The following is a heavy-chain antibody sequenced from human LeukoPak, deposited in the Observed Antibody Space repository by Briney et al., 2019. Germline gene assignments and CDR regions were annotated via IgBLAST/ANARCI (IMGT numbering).Heavy chain of an antibody. J-gene: IGHJ6*02. V-gene: IGHV1-69*13. CDR1: GGTFISYA. Sequence: ASVKVSCKASGGTFISYAISWVRQAPGQGLEWMGGIIPIFGTANYAQKFQGRVTITADESTSTAYMELSSLRSEDTAVYYCAREPDVVVTAEVYYGMDVWGQGTTVTVSS. CDR3: AREPDVVVTAEVYYGMDV. CDR2: IIPIFGTA. D-gene: IGHD2-21*02.